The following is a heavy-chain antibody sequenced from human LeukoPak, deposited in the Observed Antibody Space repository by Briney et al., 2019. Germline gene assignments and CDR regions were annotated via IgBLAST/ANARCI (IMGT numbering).Heavy chain of an antibody. CDR1: GFTFDSYA. CDR3: AKDDSADAATADFDY. CDR2: ISSSGSST. V-gene: IGHV3-23*01. J-gene: IGHJ4*02. Sequence: GGSFRLSCAASGFTFDSYAMNWVRQAPGKGLEWVSAISSSGSSTYYADSVKGRFTISRDNSKNTLYLQMNSLRAEDTAVYYCAKDDSADAATADFDYWGQGTLVTVSS. D-gene: IGHD6-13*01.